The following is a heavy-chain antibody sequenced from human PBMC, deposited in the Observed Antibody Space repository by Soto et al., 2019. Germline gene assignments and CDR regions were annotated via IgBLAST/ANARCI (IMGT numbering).Heavy chain of an antibody. J-gene: IGHJ4*02. CDR1: GGTSTRYD. V-gene: IGHV1-69*06. CDR3: NRGSEYDFWSGYL. Sequence: QERLVQSGAEVRKPGSSVKVSCKVTGGTSTRYDINWVRQAPGQGLEWMGGIVPMFGTSKYAQKFQGRVTITADTSTNIAYMELRSLRYEDTAVYYCNRGSEYDFWSGYLWGQGTLVSVSS. CDR2: IVPMFGTS. D-gene: IGHD3-3*01.